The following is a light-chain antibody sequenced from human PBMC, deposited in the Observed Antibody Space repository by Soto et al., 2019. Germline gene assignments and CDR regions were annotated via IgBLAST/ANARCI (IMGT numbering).Light chain of an antibody. CDR2: KAS. J-gene: IGKJ1*01. V-gene: IGKV1-5*03. CDR3: QHYNSYSEA. CDR1: QTISSW. Sequence: DIHMTQSPSTLSGSVGDRVTITCRASQTISSWLAWYQHKPGKAAKLLIYKASTLKSGVPSRFSGSGSGTEFTLTISGLQPDDFATYYCQHYNSYSEAFGQGTKVDI.